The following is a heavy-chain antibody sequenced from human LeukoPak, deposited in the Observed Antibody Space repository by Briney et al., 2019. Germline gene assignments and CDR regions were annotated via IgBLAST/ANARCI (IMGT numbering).Heavy chain of an antibody. Sequence: GGSLRLSCAASGFTFSSYGMHWVRQAPGKGLEWVAFIRYDGSNKYYADSVKGRFTISRDNSKNKLYLQMNSLRAEDTAVYYCAKAPKRGYSGYDPLGPFDYWGQGTLVTVSS. V-gene: IGHV3-30*02. CDR3: AKAPKRGYSGYDPLGPFDY. D-gene: IGHD5-12*01. CDR1: GFTFSSYG. J-gene: IGHJ4*02. CDR2: IRYDGSNK.